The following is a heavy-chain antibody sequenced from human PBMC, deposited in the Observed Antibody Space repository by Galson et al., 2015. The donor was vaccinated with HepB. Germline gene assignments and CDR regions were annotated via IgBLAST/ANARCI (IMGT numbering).Heavy chain of an antibody. CDR2: INSDGRST. CDR3: ARVPPSGDYYYYYMDV. Sequence: SLRLSCAASGFTFSNYWMSWVRQAPGKGLVWVSRINSDGRSTSDADSVKGRLTISRDNAKNTLFLQMNSLRAEDTAVYYCARVPPSGDYYYYYMDVWGKGTTVTVSS. J-gene: IGHJ6*03. CDR1: GFTFSNYW. V-gene: IGHV3-74*01. D-gene: IGHD6-25*01.